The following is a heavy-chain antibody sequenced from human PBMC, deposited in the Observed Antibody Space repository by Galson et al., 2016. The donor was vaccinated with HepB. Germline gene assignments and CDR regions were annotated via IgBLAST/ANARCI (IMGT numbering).Heavy chain of an antibody. V-gene: IGHV4-39*01. Sequence: SETLSLTCTVSGGSVSSSTYYWGWIRQPPGKGLEWIGSIYSIGSTYYNPSLKSRITISVDTSKNQFSLRLSSVTAADTAVYYCASGRDYGSGSYAALDIWGQGSLVIVSS. D-gene: IGHD3-10*01. CDR1: GGSVSSSTYY. CDR2: IYSIGST. J-gene: IGHJ4*02. CDR3: ASGRDYGSGSYAALDI.